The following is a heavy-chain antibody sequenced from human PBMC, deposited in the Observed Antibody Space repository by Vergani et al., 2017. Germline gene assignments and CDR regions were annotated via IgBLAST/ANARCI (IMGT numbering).Heavy chain of an antibody. CDR1: GYTFTSYD. J-gene: IGHJ6*03. CDR2: MNPNSGNT. V-gene: IGHV1-8*01. CDR3: ARFADDYSNYYMDV. Sequence: QVQLVQSGAEVKKPGASVKVSCKASGYTFTSYDINWVRQATGQGLEWMGWMNPNSGNTGYAQKFQGRVTMTRNTSRSTAYMELSSLRSEDTAVYYCARFADDYSNYYMDVWGKGTTVTVSS. D-gene: IGHD4-11*01.